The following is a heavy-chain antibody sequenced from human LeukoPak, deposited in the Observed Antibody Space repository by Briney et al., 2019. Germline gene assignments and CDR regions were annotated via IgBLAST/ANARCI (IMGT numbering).Heavy chain of an antibody. V-gene: IGHV3-23*01. D-gene: IGHD3-3*01. J-gene: IGHJ4*02. CDR2: ISGSGGST. CDR1: GLTFSSYA. Sequence: GGSLRLSCAASGLTFSSYAMSWVRQAPGKGLEWVSAISGSGGSTYYADSVKGRFTISRDNSKNTLYLQMNSLRAEDTAVYYCAKASRGAVTIFGVVMVYWGQGTLVTVSS. CDR3: AKASRGAVTIFGVVMVY.